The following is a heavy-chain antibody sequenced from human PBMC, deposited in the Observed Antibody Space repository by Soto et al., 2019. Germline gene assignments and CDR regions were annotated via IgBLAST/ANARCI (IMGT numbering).Heavy chain of an antibody. J-gene: IGHJ6*02. CDR2: ISSSSSYI. V-gene: IGHV3-21*01. CDR1: GFTFSSYS. CDR3: ARMVRGPPPRGYYGMDV. D-gene: IGHD3-10*01. Sequence: GGSLRLSCAASGFTFSSYSMNWVRQAPGKGLEWVSSISSSSSYIYYADSVKGRFTISRDNAKNSLYLQMNSLRAEDTAVYYCARMVRGPPPRGYYGMDVWGQGTTVTVSS.